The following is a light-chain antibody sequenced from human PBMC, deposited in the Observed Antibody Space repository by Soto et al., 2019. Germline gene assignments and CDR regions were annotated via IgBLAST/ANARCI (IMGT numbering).Light chain of an antibody. J-gene: IGKJ1*01. Sequence: LVLTQSPATQSLSPGKRANLSCRASQNISNYLIWYQQKPGQAPRLLIYAASTRATGIPARFSGSGSGTEFTLTISSLQSEDFAVYYCQQYYNWPRTFGQGTKVDIK. CDR2: AAS. CDR3: QQYYNWPRT. CDR1: QNISNY. V-gene: IGKV3-15*01.